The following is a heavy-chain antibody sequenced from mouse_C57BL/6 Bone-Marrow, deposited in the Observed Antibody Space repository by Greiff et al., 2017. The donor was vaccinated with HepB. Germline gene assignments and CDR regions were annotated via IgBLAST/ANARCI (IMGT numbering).Heavy chain of an antibody. CDR2: IYPGDGDT. Sequence: VKLVESGPELVKPGASVKISCKASGYAFSSSWMNWVKQRPGKGLEWIGRIYPGDGDTNYNGKFKGKATLTADKSSSTAYMQLSSLTSEDSAVYFCARSLTGTPWFAYWGQGTLVTVSA. J-gene: IGHJ3*01. V-gene: IGHV1-82*01. CDR3: ARSLTGTPWFAY. D-gene: IGHD4-1*01. CDR1: GYAFSSSW.